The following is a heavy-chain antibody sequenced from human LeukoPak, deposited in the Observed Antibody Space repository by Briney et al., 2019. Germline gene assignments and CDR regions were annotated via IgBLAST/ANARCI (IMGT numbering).Heavy chain of an antibody. CDR3: AKDVNPLYYYGSGSPN. CDR2: ISGSGGST. J-gene: IGHJ4*02. CDR1: GFRFRTHP. D-gene: IGHD3-10*01. V-gene: IGHV3-23*01. Sequence: GGSLRLSCAASGFRFRTHPMSWVRQAPGKGLEWVSAISGSGGSTYYADSVKGRFTISRDNSKNTLYLQMNSLRAEDTAVYYCAKDVNPLYYYGSGSPNWGLGTLVTVSS.